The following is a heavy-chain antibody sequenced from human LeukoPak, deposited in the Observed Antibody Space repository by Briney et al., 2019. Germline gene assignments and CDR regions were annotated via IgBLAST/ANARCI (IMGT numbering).Heavy chain of an antibody. CDR2: ISYDGSNK. CDR3: AREVGQQQLDWVGMDV. Sequence: GRSLRLSCAASGFTFSSYAMHWVRQAPGKGLEWVAVISYDGSNKYYADSVKDRFTISRDNSKSTLYLQMNSLRAEDTALYYCAREVGQQQLDWVGMDVWGQGTTVTVSS. D-gene: IGHD6-13*01. J-gene: IGHJ6*02. CDR1: GFTFSSYA. V-gene: IGHV3-30*04.